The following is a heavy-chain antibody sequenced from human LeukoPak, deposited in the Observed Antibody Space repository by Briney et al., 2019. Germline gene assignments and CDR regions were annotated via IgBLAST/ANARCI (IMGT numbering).Heavy chain of an antibody. V-gene: IGHV3-48*02. D-gene: IGHD7-27*01. CDR1: GFTFSTYI. J-gene: IGHJ3*02. CDR2: INSGSSSI. CDR3: ARDRLGAGSFDI. Sequence: PGGSLRLSCAASGFTFSTYIMNWVRQAPGKGLEWISYINSGSSSIHYADSVKGRFTISRNNAKNSLYLQMNSLRDEDTAVYYCARDRLGAGSFDIWGQGTMVTVSS.